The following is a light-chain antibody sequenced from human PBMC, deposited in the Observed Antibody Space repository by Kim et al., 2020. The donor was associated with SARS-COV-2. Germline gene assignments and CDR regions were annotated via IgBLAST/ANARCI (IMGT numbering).Light chain of an antibody. Sequence: STSVGDSVNITCRASQNINKFLNWYQQAAGKVPKLLIYGASTLERGVPSRFTGRGSGTNFTLTISSLQLGDFASYYCPQTYTFPFNFGQGTKLEI. J-gene: IGKJ2*01. CDR1: QNINKF. CDR2: GAS. V-gene: IGKV1-39*01. CDR3: PQTYTFPFN.